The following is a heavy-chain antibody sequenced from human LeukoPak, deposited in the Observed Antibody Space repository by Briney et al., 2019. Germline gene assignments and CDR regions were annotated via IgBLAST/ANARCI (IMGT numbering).Heavy chain of an antibody. CDR2: MSSSVTTI. V-gene: IGHV3-11*04. J-gene: IGHJ6*02. CDR3: ARAEDLDTAMVPYYYGMDV. CDR1: GFTLSDYF. Sequence: GGSLRLSCAASGFTLSDYFMSWIRQAPGKGLEWVSYMSSSVTTIYYGDSVKGRFTISRDNIKNSLYLQMNSLRAEDTAVYYCARAEDLDTAMVPYYYGMDVWGQGTTVTVSS. D-gene: IGHD5-18*01.